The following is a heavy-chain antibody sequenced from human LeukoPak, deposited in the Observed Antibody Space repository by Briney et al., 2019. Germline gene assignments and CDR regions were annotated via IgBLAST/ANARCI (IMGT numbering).Heavy chain of an antibody. CDR3: ARVGVVRGVLEI. D-gene: IGHD3-10*01. Sequence: SETLPLTCTVSGGSISTGDYYWTWIRQPPGKGLEWIGYIYYSGSTYYNPSLRSRVTISVDTSKNQFSLNLSSVTAADTAVYYCARVGVVRGVLEIWGQGALVTVSS. J-gene: IGHJ4*02. CDR1: GGSISTGDYY. CDR2: IYYSGST. V-gene: IGHV4-30-4*01.